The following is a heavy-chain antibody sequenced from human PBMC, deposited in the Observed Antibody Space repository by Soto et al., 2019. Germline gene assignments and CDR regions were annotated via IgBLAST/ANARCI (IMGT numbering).Heavy chain of an antibody. CDR1: GFTFSSYG. V-gene: IGHV3-33*01. CDR3: AREGPTSYYYGMDV. D-gene: IGHD1-1*01. CDR2: IWYDGSNK. Sequence: GGSLRLSCAASGFTFSSYGMHWVRQAPGKGLEWVAVIWYDGSNKYYADSVKGRFTISRDNSKNTLYLQMNSLRAEDTAVYYCAREGPTSYYYGMDVWGQGTTVTVSS. J-gene: IGHJ6*02.